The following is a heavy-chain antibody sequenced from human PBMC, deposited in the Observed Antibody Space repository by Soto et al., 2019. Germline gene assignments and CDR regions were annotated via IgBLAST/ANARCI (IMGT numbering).Heavy chain of an antibody. D-gene: IGHD2-21*01. Sequence: QVQPVQSGAEVKEPGASVKVSCRASGYTFTNYAIHWVRQAPGQRLEWMGWLNPGNGNTKYPQKFQGRVTITRDTSASTAYMFLSSLRSEDTAVYYCARDQGIPYCGGDCYSDWYFDLWGRGTLVTVSS. CDR3: ARDQGIPYCGGDCYSDWYFDL. CDR2: LNPGNGNT. CDR1: GYTFTNYA. V-gene: IGHV1-3*01. J-gene: IGHJ2*01.